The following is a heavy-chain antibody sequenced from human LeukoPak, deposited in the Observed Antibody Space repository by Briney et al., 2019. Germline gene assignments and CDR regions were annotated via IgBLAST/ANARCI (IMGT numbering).Heavy chain of an antibody. CDR3: ATLPTAYYYDSRRDY. V-gene: IGHV3-23*01. CDR2: ISGSGGST. D-gene: IGHD3-22*01. CDR1: GFTFSSYA. Sequence: GGSLRLSCAASGFTFSSYAMSWVRQAPGKGLEWVSAISGSGGSTYYADSVKGRFTISRDNSKNTLYLQMNSLRAEDTAVYYCATLPTAYYYDSRRDYWGQGTLVTVSS. J-gene: IGHJ4*02.